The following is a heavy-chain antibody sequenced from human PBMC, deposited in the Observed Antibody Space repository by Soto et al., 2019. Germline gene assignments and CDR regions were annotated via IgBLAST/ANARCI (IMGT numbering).Heavy chain of an antibody. CDR2: INHSGST. CDR3: ESGPSVPYYGSGMGHRPRGWFDP. CDR1: GGSFSGYY. V-gene: IGHV4-34*01. J-gene: IGHJ5*02. Sequence: QVQLQQWGAGLLKPSETLSLTCAVYGGSFSGYYWSWIRQPPGKGLEWIGEINHSGSTNYNPSLNRRVTISVDTYKNPCSLMLSSVTAAATAVYYCESGPSVPYYGSGMGHRPRGWFDPWGQGTLVTVSS. D-gene: IGHD3-10*01.